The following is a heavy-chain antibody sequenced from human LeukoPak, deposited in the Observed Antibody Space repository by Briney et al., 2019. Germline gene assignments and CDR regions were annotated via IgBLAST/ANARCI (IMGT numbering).Heavy chain of an antibody. V-gene: IGHV4-34*01. CDR2: ISSGGNS. D-gene: IGHD6-19*01. J-gene: IGHJ4*02. CDR1: GGSFSGYL. Sequence: PSETLSLTCGVYGGSFSGYLWTWIRQSPGQGLEWIGEISSGGNSNGNPSLKSRVSISVDTSKSQFSLKLNSVTAADTAVYYCARGVAVVHYFDYWGQGTLVTVSS. CDR3: ARGVAVVHYFDY.